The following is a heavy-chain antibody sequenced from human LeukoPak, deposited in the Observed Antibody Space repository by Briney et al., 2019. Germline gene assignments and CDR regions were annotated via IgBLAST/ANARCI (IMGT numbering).Heavy chain of an antibody. CDR3: ARGRRTAVVTDFDY. J-gene: IGHJ4*02. V-gene: IGHV4-59*01. CDR1: GGSISSYY. D-gene: IGHD2-21*02. Sequence: SETLSLTCTVSGGSISSYYWTWIRQPPGKGLEWIGYIHYSGSSRSHPSLNSRVTMSVDTSKGQFSLKLTSVTAADTAVYYCARGRRTAVVTDFDYWGQGTLVTVSS. CDR2: IHYSGSS.